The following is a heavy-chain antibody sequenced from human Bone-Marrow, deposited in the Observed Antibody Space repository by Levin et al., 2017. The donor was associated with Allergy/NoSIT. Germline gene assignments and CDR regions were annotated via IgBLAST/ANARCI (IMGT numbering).Heavy chain of an antibody. J-gene: IGHJ2*01. CDR3: AKAADYYGSGSFGYFDL. D-gene: IGHD3-10*01. V-gene: IGHV3-23*01. CDR1: GFRFNTYA. Sequence: TGESLKISCAASGFRFNTYAMSWVRQAPGKGLEWVSTISGDGAITYYADSVKGRFTVSRDNSKNTLYLQMNSLRAEDTAICYCAKAADYYGSGSFGYFDLWGRGTLVTVSS. CDR2: ISGDGAIT.